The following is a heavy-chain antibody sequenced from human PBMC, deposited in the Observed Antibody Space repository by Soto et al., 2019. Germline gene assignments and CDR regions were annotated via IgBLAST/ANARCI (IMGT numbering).Heavy chain of an antibody. CDR2: IKSDGSV. V-gene: IGHV3-53*01. D-gene: IGHD2-21*01. CDR1: GFTVSSNY. J-gene: IGHJ4*02. CDR3: TSGIVPIPY. Sequence: EVQLVESGGGLMQPGGSLRLSCAASGFTVSSNYMTCVRQAPGKGLEWVSVIKSDGSVYYADSVKGRFTVSRVTSENTVYLQMNSLRAADTVMYYCTSGIVPIPYWGQGTLGTVSS.